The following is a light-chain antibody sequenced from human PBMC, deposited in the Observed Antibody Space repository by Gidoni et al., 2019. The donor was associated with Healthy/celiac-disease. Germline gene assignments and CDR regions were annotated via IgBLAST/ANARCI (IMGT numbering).Light chain of an antibody. V-gene: IGKV3-11*01. Sequence: EIFLTKSPAPLSLSPGEKATLSCRASQSVSSYLAWYQQKPGQAPRLLIYDASNRATGIPARFSGSGSGTDFTLTISSLEPEDFAVYYCQQRSNWPWTFGPGTKVDIK. CDR3: QQRSNWPWT. J-gene: IGKJ3*01. CDR2: DAS. CDR1: QSVSSY.